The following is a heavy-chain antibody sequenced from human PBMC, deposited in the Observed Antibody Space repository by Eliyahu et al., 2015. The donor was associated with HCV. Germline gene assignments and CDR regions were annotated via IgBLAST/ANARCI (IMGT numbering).Heavy chain of an antibody. CDR2: ISSSSSYI. CDR1: GLSFSXYS. Sequence: EVQLVESGGGLVKPGGSLRLSCEAPGLSFSXYSMNWVRQAPGKGLEGVSSISSSSSYIYYADSVKGRFTISRDNAKNSLYLQMNSLRAEDTAVYYCARDLARNYDYPRWFDPWGQGTLVTVSS. D-gene: IGHD3-3*01. V-gene: IGHV3-21*01. J-gene: IGHJ5*02. CDR3: ARDLARNYDYPRWFDP.